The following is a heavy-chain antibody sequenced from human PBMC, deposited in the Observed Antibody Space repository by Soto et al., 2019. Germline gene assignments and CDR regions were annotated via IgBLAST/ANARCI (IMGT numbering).Heavy chain of an antibody. CDR2: IYSSGNS. CDR1: GASISRDDYY. V-gene: IGHV4-31*03. J-gene: IGHJ4*02. CDR3: ASDLTGDYVGFDY. Sequence: QVQLQESGPGLVKPSQTLSLTCSVSGASISRDDYYWSWIRQHPGKGLEWIAYIYSSGNSYYNPPLSSRVSISLDTSKTQFSLRLSSVTAADTCVYYCASDLTGDYVGFDYWGQGTPATVSS. D-gene: IGHD3-9*01.